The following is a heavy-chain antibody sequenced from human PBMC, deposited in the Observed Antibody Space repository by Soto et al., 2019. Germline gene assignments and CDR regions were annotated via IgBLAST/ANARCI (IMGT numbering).Heavy chain of an antibody. CDR3: ARGRPLYIVLVLPDGMDV. D-gene: IGHD2-2*01. CDR2: IIPIFGTT. Sequence: SVKVSCKASGGTFSSYGISWVRQAPGQGLEWVGGIIPIFGTTKNAQKFQGRVTITADESTSTAYMELSSLRSEDTAVYYCARGRPLYIVLVLPDGMDVWGQGTTVTVSS. J-gene: IGHJ6*02. CDR1: GGTFSSYG. V-gene: IGHV1-69*13.